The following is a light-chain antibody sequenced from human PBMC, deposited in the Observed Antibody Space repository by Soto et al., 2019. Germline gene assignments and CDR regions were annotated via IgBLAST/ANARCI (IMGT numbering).Light chain of an antibody. J-gene: IGLJ2*01. V-gene: IGLV2-23*01. CDR1: SSDVGGYSL. Sequence: QSVLTQPASVSGSPGQLITVSCTGTSSDVGGYSLVSWYHQNPGKAPKLVIYEGSKRPSGVSNRLSGSKSGNTASLTISGLQPEDEGDYYCCSYTSSTVIFGGGTKLTVL. CDR2: EGS. CDR3: CSYTSSTVI.